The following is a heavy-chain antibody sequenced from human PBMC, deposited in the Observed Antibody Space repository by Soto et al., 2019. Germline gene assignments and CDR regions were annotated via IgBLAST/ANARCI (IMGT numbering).Heavy chain of an antibody. D-gene: IGHD1-26*01. CDR3: ALLKSGQYCDGKDV. J-gene: IGHJ6*02. Sequence: SETLSLTCTVSGGSISSSSYYWAWIRQPPGKGLEWIGSIYYSGSTYYNPSLKSRVTISVDTSKNHFSLKLSSVSAPDTAVYYCALLKSGQYCDGKDVWGQGTTVTVSS. V-gene: IGHV4-39*02. CDR2: IYYSGST. CDR1: GGSISSSSYY.